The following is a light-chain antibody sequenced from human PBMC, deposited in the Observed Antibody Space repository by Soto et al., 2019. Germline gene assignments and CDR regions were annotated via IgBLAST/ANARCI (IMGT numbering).Light chain of an antibody. CDR2: DVS. V-gene: IGLV2-18*02. CDR1: SSDVGGYNR. Sequence: QSVLTQPPSVSGSPGQSVTISCTGTSSDVGGYNRVSWYQQPPGKAPKLLIYDVSNRPSGGSTRFSGSKSGNTASLTISGLQAEDEADYSCTSYANGRAYVFGPGTKVTDL. CDR3: TSYANGRAYV. J-gene: IGLJ1*01.